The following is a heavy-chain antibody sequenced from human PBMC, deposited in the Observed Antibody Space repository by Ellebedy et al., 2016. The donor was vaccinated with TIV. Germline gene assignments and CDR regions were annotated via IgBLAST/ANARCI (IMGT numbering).Heavy chain of an antibody. CDR1: GFTFDDYA. D-gene: IGHD6-13*01. CDR3: AKDIQTAAGPYYYGMDV. V-gene: IGHV3-9*01. J-gene: IGHJ6*02. CDR2: ISWNSGSI. Sequence: SLKISXAASGFTFDDYAMHWVRQAPGKGLEWVSGISWNSGSIGYADSVKGRFTISRDNAKNSLYLQMNSLRAEDTALYYCAKDIQTAAGPYYYGMDVWGQGTTVTVSS.